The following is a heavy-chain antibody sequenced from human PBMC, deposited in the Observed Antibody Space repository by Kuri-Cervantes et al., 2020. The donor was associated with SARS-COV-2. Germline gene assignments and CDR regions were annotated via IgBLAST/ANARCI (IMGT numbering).Heavy chain of an antibody. V-gene: IGHV1-24*01. CDR3: ARDQGNDYVWGSYRFPNPKFDY. J-gene: IGHJ4*02. Sequence: ASVKVSCKVSGYTLTELSMHWVRQAPGKGLEWMGGFDPEDGETIYAQKFQGRVTMTEDTSTDTAYMELSSLRSEDTAVYYCARDQGNDYVWGSYRFPNPKFDYWGQGTLVTVSS. CDR2: FDPEDGET. CDR1: GYTLTELS. D-gene: IGHD3-16*02.